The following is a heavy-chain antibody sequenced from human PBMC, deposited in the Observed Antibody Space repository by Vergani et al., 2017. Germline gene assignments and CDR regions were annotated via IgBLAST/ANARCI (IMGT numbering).Heavy chain of an antibody. J-gene: IGHJ5*02. V-gene: IGHV3-23*01. CDR2: ISGSGGST. CDR1: GFTFSSYA. D-gene: IGHD3-22*01. Sequence: EVQLLESGGGLVQPGGSLRLSCAASGFTFSSYAMSWVRQAPGKGLEWVSAISGSGGSTYYADSVKGRFTISRDNSKNTLYLQMNSLRAEDTAVYYCAKVPYYYDSSGYYHNWFDPWGQGTLVTFSS. CDR3: AKVPYYYDSSGYYHNWFDP.